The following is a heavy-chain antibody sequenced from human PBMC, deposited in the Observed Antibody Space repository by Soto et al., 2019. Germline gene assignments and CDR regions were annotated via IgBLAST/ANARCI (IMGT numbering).Heavy chain of an antibody. V-gene: IGHV1-8*01. D-gene: IGHD3-16*01. Sequence: ASVKVSCKASGYTFTSYEINWVGQATGQGLEWMGWMNPNSGNIGFAQKFQGRVTMTRNTSVSTAYMELSSLRSEDTAVYYCARGGGIGWFEPWGQGTLFTVSS. CDR2: MNPNSGNI. CDR1: GYTFTSYE. J-gene: IGHJ5*02. CDR3: ARGGGIGWFEP.